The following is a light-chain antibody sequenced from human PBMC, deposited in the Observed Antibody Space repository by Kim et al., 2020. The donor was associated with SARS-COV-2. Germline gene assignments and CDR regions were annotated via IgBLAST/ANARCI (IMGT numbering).Light chain of an antibody. V-gene: IGLV3-1*01. CDR1: KLGNKF. CDR3: HTWDSGTVV. Sequence: YELTQPPSMSVSPGQTANITCSGDKLGNKFVCWYQQRPGQSPVLVIYQDTKRPSGIPERFSGSNSGNTATLTISRTQTMDEADYYCHTWDSGTVVFGGGTQLTVL. CDR2: QDT. J-gene: IGLJ2*01.